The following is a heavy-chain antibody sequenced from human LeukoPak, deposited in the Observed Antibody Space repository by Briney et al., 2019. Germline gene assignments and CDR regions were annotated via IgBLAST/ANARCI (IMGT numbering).Heavy chain of an antibody. Sequence: SETLSLTCAVYGGSFSGYYWSWIRQPPGKGLEWIGEINHSGSTNYNPSLKSRVTISVDTSKNQFSLKLSSVTAADTAVYYCASGGSIAARYGRIDYWGQGTLVTVSS. CDR3: ASGGSIAARYGRIDY. CDR1: GGSFSGYY. V-gene: IGHV4-34*01. J-gene: IGHJ4*02. D-gene: IGHD6-6*01. CDR2: INHSGST.